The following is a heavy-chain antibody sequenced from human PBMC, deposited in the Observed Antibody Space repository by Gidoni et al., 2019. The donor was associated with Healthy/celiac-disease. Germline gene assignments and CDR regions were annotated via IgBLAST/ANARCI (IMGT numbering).Heavy chain of an antibody. CDR1: GGTISSGSYS. CDR2: IYYSGST. V-gene: IGHV4-39*01. J-gene: IGHJ6*03. Sequence: QLQLQESGPGLVKPSATLSLTCSVSGGTISSGSYSWGWIRQHPGKGLEWIGTIYYSGSTYYNPSLKSRVTISVDTSKNQFSLKLTSVTAADTAVYYCARQGKGQRYYSYYYMDVWGKGTTVTVS. CDR3: ARQGKGQRYYSYYYMDV.